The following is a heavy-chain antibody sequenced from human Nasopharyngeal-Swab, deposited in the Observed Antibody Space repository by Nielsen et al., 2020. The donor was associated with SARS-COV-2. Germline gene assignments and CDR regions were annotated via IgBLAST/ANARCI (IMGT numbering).Heavy chain of an antibody. J-gene: IGHJ3*02. Sequence: GESLKISCKGSGYSFTSYWISWVRQMPGKGLEWMGRIDPSDSYSNYSPSFQGHVTISADKSISTAYLQWSSLKASDTAMYYCARPKVEDRGSGVYSSSWYDAFDIWGQGTMVTVSS. D-gene: IGHD6-13*01. CDR2: IDPSDSYS. CDR1: GYSFTSYW. V-gene: IGHV5-10-1*01. CDR3: ARPKVEDRGSGVYSSSWYDAFDI.